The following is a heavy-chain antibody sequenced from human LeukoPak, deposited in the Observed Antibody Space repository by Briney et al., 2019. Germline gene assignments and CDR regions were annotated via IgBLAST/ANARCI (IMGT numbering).Heavy chain of an antibody. CDR2: INHSGST. V-gene: IGHV4-34*01. CDR1: GGSFSGYY. D-gene: IGHD3-10*01. Sequence: SETLSLTCAVYGGSFSGYYWSWIRQSPGKGLEWIGEINHSGSTNYNPSLKSRVTISVDTSKNQFSLKLSSVTAADTAVYYCARGAYYYGSGSYLPYYFDYWGQGTLVAVSS. J-gene: IGHJ4*02. CDR3: ARGAYYYGSGSYLPYYFDY.